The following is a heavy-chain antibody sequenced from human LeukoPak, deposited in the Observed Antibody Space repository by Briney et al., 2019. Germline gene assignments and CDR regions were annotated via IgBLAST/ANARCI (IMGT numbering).Heavy chain of an antibody. D-gene: IGHD3-22*01. J-gene: IGHJ4*02. CDR2: IIPIFGIA. V-gene: IGHV1-69*04. CDR3: ARDSYDSSGYYPAESDY. Sequence: ASVKVSCKASGGTFSSYAISWVRQAPGQGLEWMGRIIPIFGIANYAQKFQSRVTITAYKSTSTAYMELSSLRSEDTDVYYCARDSYDSSGYYPAESDYWGQGTLVTVSS. CDR1: GGTFSSYA.